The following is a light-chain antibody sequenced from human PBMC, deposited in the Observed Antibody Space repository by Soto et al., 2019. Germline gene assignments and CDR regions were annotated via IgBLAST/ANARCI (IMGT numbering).Light chain of an antibody. J-gene: IGKJ1*01. CDR3: QQYGSSPWT. CDR1: QSVDSSF. CDR2: GTS. V-gene: IGKV3-20*01. Sequence: EIVLTQSPGTLSLSPGERATLSCRASQSVDSSFVAWFQQKPGQAPRLLIYGTSSRATGIPDRFSGSGSGTDFTLTINGLEPEDFAMYFCQQYGSSPWTFDQGTKVEIK.